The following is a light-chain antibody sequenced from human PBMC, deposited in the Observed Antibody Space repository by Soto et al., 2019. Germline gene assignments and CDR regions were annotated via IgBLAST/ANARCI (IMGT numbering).Light chain of an antibody. CDR3: QKYNSAPWT. V-gene: IGKV1-27*01. J-gene: IGKJ1*01. CDR1: QGISNC. CDR2: VAS. Sequence: DIQMTQSPSSLSASVGDRVTITCRARQGISNCLAWYQQQPGKVPKLLIYVASTLQSGVPSRFSGSGSGTDFTLTISSLQPEDVATYYCQKYNSAPWTFGQGTKVEIK.